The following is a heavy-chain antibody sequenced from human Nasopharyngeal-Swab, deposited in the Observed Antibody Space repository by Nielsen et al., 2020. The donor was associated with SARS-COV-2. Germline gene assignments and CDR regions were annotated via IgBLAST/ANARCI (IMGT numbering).Heavy chain of an antibody. D-gene: IGHD3-22*01. CDR1: GFIFSTYA. CDR3: GKSIYDSSGHTIDY. CDR2: ISGSGGTT. Sequence: GESLKISCAASGFIFSTYAMSWVRQAPGKGPEWVSGISGSGGTTYYADSVKGRSSISRDNSKNTVYLQMNSLRAEDTAVYYCGKSIYDSSGHTIDYWGQGTLVTVSS. V-gene: IGHV3-23*01. J-gene: IGHJ4*02.